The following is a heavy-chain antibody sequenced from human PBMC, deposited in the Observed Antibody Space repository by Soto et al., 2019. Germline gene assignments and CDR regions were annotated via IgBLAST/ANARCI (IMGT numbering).Heavy chain of an antibody. Sequence: QVQLQESSPGLVKPSQTLSLTCTVSGGSISSGVYYWSWIRQYPGKGLEWIGYIYYSGSTYYSPSLTSRHIISVDTSKNEFSLKLSSLTASDTAVYYCERVEGGDNYGSGEVAFHIWVQGTMVTVSS. CDR3: ERVEGGDNYGSGEVAFHI. CDR1: GGSISSGVYY. J-gene: IGHJ3*02. CDR2: IYYSGST. D-gene: IGHD3-10*01. V-gene: IGHV4-31*03.